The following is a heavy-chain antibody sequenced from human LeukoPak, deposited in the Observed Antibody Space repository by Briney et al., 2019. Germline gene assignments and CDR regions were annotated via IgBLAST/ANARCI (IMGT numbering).Heavy chain of an antibody. CDR3: ARDRGMVWGVPTFDY. V-gene: IGHV1-18*04. Sequence: ASVRVSCKASGYTFTSYGISWVRQAPGQGLEWMGWISAYNGNTNYAQKLQGRVTMTTDTSTSTAYMELRSLRSDDTAVYYCARDRGMVWGVPTFDYWGQGTLVTVSS. J-gene: IGHJ4*02. CDR2: ISAYNGNT. D-gene: IGHD3-10*01. CDR1: GYTFTSYG.